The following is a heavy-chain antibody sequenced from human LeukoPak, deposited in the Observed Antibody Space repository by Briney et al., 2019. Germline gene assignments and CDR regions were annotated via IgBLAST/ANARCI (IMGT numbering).Heavy chain of an antibody. CDR2: IYYSGST. CDR1: GGSISSYY. D-gene: IGHD6-19*01. J-gene: IGHJ4*02. CDR3: ARGYSSALGPFDY. V-gene: IGHV4-59*01. Sequence: SETLSLTCTVSGGSISSYYWSWIRQPPGKGLEWIGYIYYSGSTNYNPSLKSRVTISVDTSKNQFYLKLSSVTAADTAVYYCARGYSSALGPFDYWGQGTLVTVSS.